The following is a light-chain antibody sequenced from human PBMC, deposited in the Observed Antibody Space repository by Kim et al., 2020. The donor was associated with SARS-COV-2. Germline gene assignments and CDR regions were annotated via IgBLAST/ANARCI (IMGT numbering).Light chain of an antibody. CDR3: QQYGSSPLT. V-gene: IGKV3-20*01. Sequence: SPGERATLSCRASQSVSSSYLAWYQHKPGQAPRLLIYGASSRATGIPDRFSGSGSGTDFTLTISRLEPEDFAVYYCQQYGSSPLTFGGGTKVEIK. CDR1: QSVSSSY. CDR2: GAS. J-gene: IGKJ4*01.